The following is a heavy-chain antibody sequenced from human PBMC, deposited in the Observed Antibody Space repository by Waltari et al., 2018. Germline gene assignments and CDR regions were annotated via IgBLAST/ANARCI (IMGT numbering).Heavy chain of an antibody. V-gene: IGHV4-39*01. CDR1: GGSISSSSYY. Sequence: QLQLQESGPGLVKPSETLSLTCTVSGGSISSSSYYWGWIRQPPGKGLEWIGSIYYSGSTYYNPSLKNRVTISVDTSKTQFSLKLSSVTAADTAVYYCARHGWDYYDSSGYYPSFYYFDYWGQGTLVTVSS. J-gene: IGHJ4*02. CDR3: ARHGWDYYDSSGYYPSFYYFDY. D-gene: IGHD3-22*01. CDR2: IYYSGST.